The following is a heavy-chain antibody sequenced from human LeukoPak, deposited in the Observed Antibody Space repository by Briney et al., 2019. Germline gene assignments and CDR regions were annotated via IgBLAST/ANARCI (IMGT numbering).Heavy chain of an antibody. CDR1: GYTFTNYG. CDR2: ISVYNGHT. V-gene: IGHV1-18*01. Sequence: GASVKVSCKASGYTFTNYGINWVPQAPGQGLEWMGWISVYNGHTNYAQRLQGRVTMTTDTSTSSAYMELRSLRSDDTAVYFCARDRRSFDYWGQGTLVTVSS. CDR3: ARDRRSFDY. J-gene: IGHJ4*02.